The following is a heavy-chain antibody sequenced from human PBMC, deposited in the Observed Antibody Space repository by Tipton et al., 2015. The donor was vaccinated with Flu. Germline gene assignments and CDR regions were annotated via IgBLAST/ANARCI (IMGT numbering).Heavy chain of an antibody. Sequence: SLRLSCAASGLIVSSNYMSWVRQAPGKGLEWVSVTYSGGTTYYADSVKGRFTISRDNSKNMLSLEMNSLRAEDTAVYYCARGQGANPWGQGTLVTVSS. CDR1: GLIVSSNY. J-gene: IGHJ5*02. CDR3: ARGQGANP. CDR2: TYSGGTT. V-gene: IGHV3-53*01.